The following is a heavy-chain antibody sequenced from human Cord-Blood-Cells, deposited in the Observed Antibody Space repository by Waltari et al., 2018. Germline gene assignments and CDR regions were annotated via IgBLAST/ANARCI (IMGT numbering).Heavy chain of an antibody. CDR3: ARALITIFGVVTYFDY. CDR1: GYPFTSYA. J-gene: IGHJ4*02. CDR2: MNPNSGNT. Sequence: QVQLVQSGAEVKKPGASVKVSCKASGYPFTSYAINWVRQATGQGLEWMGWMNPNSGNTGYAQKFQGRATITRNTSISTAYMELSSLRSEDTAVYYCARALITIFGVVTYFDYWGQGTLVTVSS. D-gene: IGHD3-3*01. V-gene: IGHV1-8*03.